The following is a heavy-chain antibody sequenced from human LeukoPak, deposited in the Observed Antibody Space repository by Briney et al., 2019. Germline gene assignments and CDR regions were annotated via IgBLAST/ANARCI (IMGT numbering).Heavy chain of an antibody. V-gene: IGHV5-51*01. CDR2: IYPGDSDT. CDR1: GYSFTSYW. J-gene: IGHJ4*02. Sequence: GESLKISCKGSGYSFTSYWIGWVRQMPGKGLEWMGIIYPGDSDTRYSPSFQGQVTISADKSISTAYLQWSSLKASDTAMYFCARQPTFGDYEVTYDSWGQGTLVTVSS. CDR3: ARQPTFGDYEVTYDS. D-gene: IGHD4-17*01.